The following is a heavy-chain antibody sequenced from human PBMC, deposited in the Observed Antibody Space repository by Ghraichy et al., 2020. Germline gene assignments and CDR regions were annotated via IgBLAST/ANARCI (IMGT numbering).Heavy chain of an antibody. Sequence: GGSLRLSCAASAFTVSSNFLSWVRQVPGKGLEWVSVIFTDGATYYAGSVKGRFTISRDDSKHTLYLQMNSLRAEDTAVYYCASDKIRYNGVNSRGAFDTWGQGTVVTVSS. D-gene: IGHD4-23*01. V-gene: IGHV3-53*01. CDR1: AFTVSSNF. J-gene: IGHJ3*02. CDR3: ASDKIRYNGVNSRGAFDT. CDR2: IFTDGAT.